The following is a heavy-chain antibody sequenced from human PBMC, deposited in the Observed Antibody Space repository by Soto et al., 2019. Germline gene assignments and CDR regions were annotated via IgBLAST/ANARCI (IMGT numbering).Heavy chain of an antibody. Sequence: QVQLVQSGAEVKKPGASVKLSCKASGYNFISYYMHWVRQAPGQGLEWMGIINPTGGSISYAQKFQRRVTLTREMSTSTVHMELSSLISEDTAVYYCARGPRWLPSDYWGEGPLVTVSS. CDR1: GYNFISYY. D-gene: IGHD6-19*01. CDR3: ARGPRWLPSDY. CDR2: INPTGGSI. V-gene: IGHV1-46*01. J-gene: IGHJ4*02.